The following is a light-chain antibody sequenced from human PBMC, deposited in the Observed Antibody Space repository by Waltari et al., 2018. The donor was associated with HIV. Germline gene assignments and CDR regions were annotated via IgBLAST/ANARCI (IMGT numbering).Light chain of an antibody. Sequence: QSALTQPASVSGSPGQSITISCTGTSSDVGGYNYVSWYQQHPGKAPKLMIYEVSNRPSGVSHRCSGSKSGNTASLTISGLQAEDEADYYCSSYTTSSSTLPFGGGTKLTVL. CDR1: SSDVGGYNY. J-gene: IGLJ2*01. CDR3: SSYTTSSSTLP. CDR2: EVS. V-gene: IGLV2-14*01.